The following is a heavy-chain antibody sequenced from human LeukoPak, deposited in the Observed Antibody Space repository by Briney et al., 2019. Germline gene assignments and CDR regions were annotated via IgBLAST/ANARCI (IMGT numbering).Heavy chain of an antibody. CDR2: INPNNGGT. CDR3: ARDPHRSYYYMDV. J-gene: IGHJ6*03. D-gene: IGHD3-16*02. Sequence: ASVKVSCKASGYTLTDYYIHWVRQAAGQGLEWMGWINPNNGGTNYAQEFRGRVTMTRDTPMSSAYMELSRLGSDDTAVYYCARDPHRSYYYMDVWGKGTTVTVSS. CDR1: GYTLTDYY. V-gene: IGHV1-2*02.